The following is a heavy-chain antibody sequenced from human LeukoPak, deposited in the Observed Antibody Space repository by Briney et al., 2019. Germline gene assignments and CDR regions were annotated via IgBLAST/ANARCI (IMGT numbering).Heavy chain of an antibody. CDR1: GYSFTSNL. CDR2: IYPGDCDT. D-gene: IGHD5-12*01. J-gene: IGHJ5*02. CDR3: ASCSGYDYGWFDP. V-gene: IGHV5-51*01. Sequence: GESLKISCKGSGYSFTSNLIGWVRQMPGKGLEWMGIIYPGDCDTRYSPSFQGQVTISADKSISTAYLQWSSLKASDTAMYYCASCSGYDYGWFDPWGQGTLVTVSS.